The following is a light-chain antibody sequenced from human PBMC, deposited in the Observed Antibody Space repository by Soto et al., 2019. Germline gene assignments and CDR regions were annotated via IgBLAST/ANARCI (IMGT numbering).Light chain of an antibody. CDR3: QQYENYWT. J-gene: IGKJ1*01. CDR2: DAS. Sequence: DIQMTQSPPTLSASVGDRVTITCRASQPISSWLAWYHQKPGKAPELLIYDASNLESGVPSRFSGSGSGTEFTLTISSLQPEDFGIYYCQQYENYWTFGQGTKVDIK. V-gene: IGKV1-5*01. CDR1: QPISSW.